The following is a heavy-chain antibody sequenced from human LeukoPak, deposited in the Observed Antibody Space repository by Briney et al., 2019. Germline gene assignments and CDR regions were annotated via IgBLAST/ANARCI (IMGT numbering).Heavy chain of an antibody. D-gene: IGHD3-3*01. CDR1: GYSFTSYW. CDR3: ASRSVSVRYFYY. V-gene: IGHV5-51*01. CDR2: IYPGDSDT. J-gene: IGHJ4*01. Sequence: GEPLNTSGKGSGYSFTSYWIGCVRQMPGKGLGWLGVIYPGDSDTRCSPSYQGQGTISTDQSISTAYLQWSSLKASDTAMYYCASRSVSVRYFYYCGHGALVTASS.